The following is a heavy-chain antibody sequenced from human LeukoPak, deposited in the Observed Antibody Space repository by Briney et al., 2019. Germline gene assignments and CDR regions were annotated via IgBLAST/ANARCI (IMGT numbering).Heavy chain of an antibody. CDR1: GYTFTSYD. D-gene: IGHD3-3*01. CDR2: MNPNSGNT. V-gene: IGHV1-8*01. CDR3: ARGRLAYDFWSGYYWGDNSLLNWFDP. J-gene: IGHJ5*02. Sequence: GASVKVPCKASGYTFTSYDINWVRQATGQGLEWMGWMNPNSGNTGYAQKFQGRVTMTRSTSISTAYMELSSLRSEDTAVYYCARGRLAYDFWSGYYWGDNSLLNWFDPWGQGTLVTVSS.